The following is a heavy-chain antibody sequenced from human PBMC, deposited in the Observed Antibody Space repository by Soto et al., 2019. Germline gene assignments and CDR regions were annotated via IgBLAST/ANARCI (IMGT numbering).Heavy chain of an antibody. CDR2: ISSSSSYI. J-gene: IGHJ3*02. D-gene: IGHD2-15*01. Sequence: GGSLRLSCAASGFTFSSYSMNWVRQAPGKGLEWVSSISSSSSYIYYADSVKGRFTISRDNAKNSLYLQMNSLRAEDMAVYYCAREGLGYCSGGSCYSTLSDAFDIWGQGTMVTVSS. CDR1: GFTFSSYS. CDR3: AREGLGYCSGGSCYSTLSDAFDI. V-gene: IGHV3-21*01.